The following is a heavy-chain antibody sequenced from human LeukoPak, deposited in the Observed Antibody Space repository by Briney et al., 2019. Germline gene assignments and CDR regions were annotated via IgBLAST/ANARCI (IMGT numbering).Heavy chain of an antibody. D-gene: IGHD5-12*01. CDR2: IYYSGST. J-gene: IGHJ4*02. Sequence: SETLSLTCTVSGGSISSYYWSWIRQPPGKGLEWIGYIYYSGSTNYNPSLKSRVTISVDTSKNQFSLKLSSVTAADTAVYYCESYGGYDPRFDYWGQGTLVTVSS. CDR3: ESYGGYDPRFDY. CDR1: GGSISSYY. V-gene: IGHV4-59*01.